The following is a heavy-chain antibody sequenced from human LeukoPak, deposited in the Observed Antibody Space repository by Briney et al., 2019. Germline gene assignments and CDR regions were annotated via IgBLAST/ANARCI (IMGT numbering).Heavy chain of an antibody. CDR1: GFTFSRYW. CDR2: INSDGSST. Sequence: GGSLRLSCAASGFTFSRYWMHWVRQAPGKGLVWVSCINSDGSSTSYADSVKGRFTISRDNAKNTLYLQMNSLRAEVTAVYYCARAGGNWFDPWGQGTLVTVSS. V-gene: IGHV3-74*01. D-gene: IGHD2-15*01. J-gene: IGHJ5*02. CDR3: ARAGGNWFDP.